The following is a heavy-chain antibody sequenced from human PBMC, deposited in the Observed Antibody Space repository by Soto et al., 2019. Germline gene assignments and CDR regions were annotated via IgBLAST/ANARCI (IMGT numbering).Heavy chain of an antibody. V-gene: IGHV5-51*01. CDR3: ARGGVGSRTFDY. CDR2: IYPGDSDT. Sequence: GESLKIFCEASDYSFTNYWIAWVRQMPGQGLELVGIIYPGDSDTRYGPPFRGQVTVSADKSINTAYLQWSSLKASDTAIYYCARGGVGSRTFDYWGQGTLVTVSS. CDR1: DYSFTNYW. J-gene: IGHJ4*02. D-gene: IGHD3-3*01.